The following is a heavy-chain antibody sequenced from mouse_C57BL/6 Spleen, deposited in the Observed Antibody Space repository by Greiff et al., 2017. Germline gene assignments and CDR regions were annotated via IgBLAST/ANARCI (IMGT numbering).Heavy chain of an antibody. CDR2: LSPRDGST. CDR3: AKAYHDLTGFAY. D-gene: IGHD2-4*01. J-gene: IGHJ3*01. CDR1: GYTFTSYD. V-gene: IGHV1-85*01. Sequence: QVQLKESGPELVKPGASVKLSCKASGYTFTSYDINWVQQRPGQGLVWIGWLSPRDGSTKYNEKFKGKATLTVDTSSSTAYMELHSLTSEDSAVYFCAKAYHDLTGFAYWGQGTLVTVSA.